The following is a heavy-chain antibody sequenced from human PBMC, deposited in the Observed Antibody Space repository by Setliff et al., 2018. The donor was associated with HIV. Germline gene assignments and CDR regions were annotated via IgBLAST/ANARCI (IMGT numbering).Heavy chain of an antibody. CDR2: INVGKGDT. Sequence: ASVKVSCKASGYTFTSYAMHWVRQAPGQSLEWMGWINVGKGDTEYSRKFQGRVTITRDTSASTAYMEMRGLRSEDTAVYYCARVAGIQLWLQENYFDYWGQGTLVTVSS. CDR3: ARVAGIQLWLQENYFDY. V-gene: IGHV1-3*01. D-gene: IGHD5-18*01. J-gene: IGHJ4*02. CDR1: GYTFTSYA.